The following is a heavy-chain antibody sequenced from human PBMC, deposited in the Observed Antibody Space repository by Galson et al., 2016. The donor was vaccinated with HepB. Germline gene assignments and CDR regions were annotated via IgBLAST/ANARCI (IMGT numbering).Heavy chain of an antibody. V-gene: IGHV3-23*01. CDR2: ISGGGDIT. J-gene: IGHJ4*02. Sequence: SLRLSCAASGFTLNSYAMSWVRQAPGKGLECVSVISGGGDITHDADSVKGRFTISRDTSKNTLYLQMNSLKTEDTTIYYCANDRYWNRDFDYWGQGTLVTVSS. D-gene: IGHD1-1*01. CDR1: GFTLNSYA. CDR3: ANDRYWNRDFDY.